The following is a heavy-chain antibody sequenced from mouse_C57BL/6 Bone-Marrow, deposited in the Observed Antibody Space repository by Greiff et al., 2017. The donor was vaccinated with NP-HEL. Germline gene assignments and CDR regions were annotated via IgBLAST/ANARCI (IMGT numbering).Heavy chain of an antibody. J-gene: IGHJ4*01. D-gene: IGHD2-10*02. CDR2: IDPSDSET. CDR3: ARGLFPLGNAMDY. Sequence: QVQLQQPGAELVRPGSSVKLSCKASGYTFTSYWMHWVKQRPIQGLEWIGNIDPSDSETHYNPQFKDKATLTVDKSSSTAYMQLSSLTADDSSVYYCARGLFPLGNAMDYWGQGTSVTVSS. V-gene: IGHV1-52*01. CDR1: GYTFTSYW.